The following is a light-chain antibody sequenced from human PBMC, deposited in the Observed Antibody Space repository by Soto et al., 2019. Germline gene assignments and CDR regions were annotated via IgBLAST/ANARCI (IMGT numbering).Light chain of an antibody. CDR3: SSYRSATTPPYV. V-gene: IGLV2-14*01. CDR2: EVT. CDR1: SSDIGAYNF. J-gene: IGLJ1*01. Sequence: QSVLTQPASVSGSPGQSITISCIGTSSDIGAYNFVSWYQHHPGKAPKLLIYEVTYRPSGISNRFSGSKSANTASLTISGLQAEDEADYFCSSYRSATTPPYVFGSGTKATVL.